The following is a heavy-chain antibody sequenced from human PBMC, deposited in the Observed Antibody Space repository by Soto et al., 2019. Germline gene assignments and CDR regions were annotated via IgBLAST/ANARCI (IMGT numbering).Heavy chain of an antibody. CDR2: INAGNGNT. CDR1: VYTFTSYA. V-gene: IGHV1-3*01. D-gene: IGHD4-4*01. J-gene: IGHJ5*02. CDR3: ARGWDYSNYGWFDP. Sequence: ASVKVSCKASVYTFTSYAMHWVRQAPGQRLEWMGWINAGNGNTKYTQKFQGRVTITRDTSASTAYMELSSLRSEDTAVYYRARGWDYSNYGWFDPWGQGTLVTVSS.